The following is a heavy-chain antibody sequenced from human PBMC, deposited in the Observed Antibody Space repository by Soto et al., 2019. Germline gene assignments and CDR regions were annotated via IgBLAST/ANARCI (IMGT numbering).Heavy chain of an antibody. CDR3: ARTTTTKSRDY. Sequence: EVQLLESGGGLVQPGGSLGLSCAASGFTFSSYDMSWVRQAPGKGLEYVSSISFTGSGTYYADSLKGRFTISRDNSKNTLYLQMNSLRVEDTAVYYCARTTTTKSRDYWGQGTLVTVSS. CDR1: GFTFSSYD. CDR2: ISFTGSGT. D-gene: IGHD4-17*01. V-gene: IGHV3-23*01. J-gene: IGHJ4*02.